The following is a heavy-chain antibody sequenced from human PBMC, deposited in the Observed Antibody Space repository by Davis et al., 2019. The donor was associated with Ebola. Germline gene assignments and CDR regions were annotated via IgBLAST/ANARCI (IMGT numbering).Heavy chain of an antibody. CDR3: ARDGGHTDYYYGMDV. D-gene: IGHD3-16*01. CDR2: ISYDGSNK. Sequence: GGSLRLSCAASGFSFSSYGMHWVRQAPGKGLEWVAVISYDGSNKYYADSVKGRFTISRDNSKNTLYLQMNSLRAEDTAVYYCARDGGHTDYYYGMDVWGQGTTVTVSS. CDR1: GFSFSSYG. J-gene: IGHJ6*02. V-gene: IGHV3-30*03.